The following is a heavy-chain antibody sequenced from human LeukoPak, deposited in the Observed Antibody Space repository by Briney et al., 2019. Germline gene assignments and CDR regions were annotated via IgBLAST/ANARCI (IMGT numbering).Heavy chain of an antibody. V-gene: IGHV3-7*01. CDR1: GSTFTPYW. D-gene: IGHD5-18*01. J-gene: IGHJ4*02. Sequence: GGSLRLSCAASGSTFTPYWMTWVRQAPGKGLEWVANINEDGSEKYYVDSVKGRFAISRDNAKNSLYLQMNSLRAEDTAVYYCAREGHSYGSFDYWGQGTLVTVSS. CDR3: AREGHSYGSFDY. CDR2: INEDGSEK.